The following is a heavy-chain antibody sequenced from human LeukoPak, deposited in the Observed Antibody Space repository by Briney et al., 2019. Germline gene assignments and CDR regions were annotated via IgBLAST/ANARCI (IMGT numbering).Heavy chain of an antibody. Sequence: PSETLSLTCTVSGYSISSGYYWGWIRQPPGKGLEWIGSIYHSGSTYYNPSLKSRVTISVDTSKNQFSLKLSSVTAADTAVYYCARVVELVEDWYFDLWGRGTLVTVSS. J-gene: IGHJ2*01. CDR2: IYHSGST. CDR1: GYSISSGYY. D-gene: IGHD6-6*01. V-gene: IGHV4-38-2*02. CDR3: ARVVELVEDWYFDL.